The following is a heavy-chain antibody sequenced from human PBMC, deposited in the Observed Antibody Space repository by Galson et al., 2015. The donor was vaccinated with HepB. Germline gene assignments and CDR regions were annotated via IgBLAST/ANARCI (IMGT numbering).Heavy chain of an antibody. J-gene: IGHJ4*02. CDR2: INTDGGSI. V-gene: IGHV3-74*01. D-gene: IGHD3-10*01. Sequence: SLRLSCAASGFKFEDYTTHWVRQAPGKGLVWVSRINTDGGSINYADSVKGRFTVSRDNAENTLHLQMSSLRTEDTAVYYCGRGYYGSGSPPGFEYWGQGTLVTVSS. CDR3: GRGYYGSGSPPGFEY. CDR1: GFKFEDYT.